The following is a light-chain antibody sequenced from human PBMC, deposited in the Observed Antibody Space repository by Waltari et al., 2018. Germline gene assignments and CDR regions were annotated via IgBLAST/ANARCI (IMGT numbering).Light chain of an antibody. J-gene: IGLJ2*01. V-gene: IGLV1-47*02. CDR2: NNN. CDR1: SSNIGSNY. CDR3: SAWDSSLSDVL. Sequence: QSVLTQPPSASGAPGQSVTISCSGSSSNIGSNYVYWYQQLSGKAPKLLIYNNNQRPSGAPDRFSGSKSGTSASLAISGLQSKDEADYYCSAWDSSLSDVLFGGGTRLTVL.